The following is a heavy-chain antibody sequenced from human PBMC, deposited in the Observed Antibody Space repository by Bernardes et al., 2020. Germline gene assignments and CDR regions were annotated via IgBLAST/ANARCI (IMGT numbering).Heavy chain of an antibody. CDR2: IYPGDSDT. J-gene: IGHJ3*02. CDR3: ARGGAMIVVLDAFDI. CDR1: GYSFTSYW. D-gene: IGHD3-22*01. Sequence: GESLKISCKGSGYSFTSYWIGWVRQMPGKGLEWMGIIYPGDSDTRYSPSFQGQVTISADKSISTAYLQWSSLKASDTAMYYCARGGAMIVVLDAFDIWGQGTMVTVSS. V-gene: IGHV5-51*01.